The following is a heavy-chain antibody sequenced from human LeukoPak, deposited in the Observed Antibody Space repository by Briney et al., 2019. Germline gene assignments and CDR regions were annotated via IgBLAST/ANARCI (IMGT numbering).Heavy chain of an antibody. J-gene: IGHJ6*03. CDR2: ISGSGGST. CDR3: AKGARYCSSTSCYIHYYMDV. Sequence: PGGSLRLSCAASGFTFSSYAMSWVRQAPGKGLEWVSAISGSGGSTYYADSVKGRFTISRGNSKNTLYLQMNSLGAEDTAVYYCAKGARYCSSTSCYIHYYMDVWGKGTTVTVSS. D-gene: IGHD2-2*02. CDR1: GFTFSSYA. V-gene: IGHV3-23*01.